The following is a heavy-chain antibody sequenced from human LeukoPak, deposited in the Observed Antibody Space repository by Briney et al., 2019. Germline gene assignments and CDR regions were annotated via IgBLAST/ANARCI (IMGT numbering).Heavy chain of an antibody. CDR2: IYYSGRT. D-gene: IGHD5-12*01. CDR1: GGSVSSGSYS. CDR3: ARADIVATIGGFDY. J-gene: IGHJ4*02. V-gene: IGHV4-61*01. Sequence: SSETLSLTCTVSGGSVSSGSYSWSWIRQPPGKGLEWIGYIYYSGRTNYNPSLKSRVTISVDTSKNQFSLKLTSVTAADTAVYYCARADIVATIGGFDYWGQGTLVTVSS.